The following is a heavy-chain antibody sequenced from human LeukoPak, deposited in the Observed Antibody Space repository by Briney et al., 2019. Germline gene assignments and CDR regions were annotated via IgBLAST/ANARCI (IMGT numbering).Heavy chain of an antibody. CDR3: AKTGSLTGRFFDY. D-gene: IGHD3-10*01. V-gene: IGHV4-59*01. J-gene: IGHJ4*02. Sequence: PSETLSLTCTASGDSMTDYYWNCIRQPPGKGLEWIGYIHHSGTINYNPSLKSRLTMSVDTSKNQFSLKLTSVSAADTAMYFCAKTGSLTGRFFDYWGQGIQVIVSS. CDR2: IHHSGTI. CDR1: GDSMTDYY.